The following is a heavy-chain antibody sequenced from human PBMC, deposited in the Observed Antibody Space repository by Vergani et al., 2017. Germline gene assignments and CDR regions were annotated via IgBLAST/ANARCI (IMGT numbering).Heavy chain of an antibody. CDR2: ISWNSGSI. CDR3: ARQYSSSSFYFDY. CDR1: GFTFDDYA. Sequence: EVQLVESGGGLVQPGRSLRLSCAASGFTFDDYAMHWVRQAPGKGLEWVSGISWNSGSIGYADSVKGRFTISRDNANNSLYLQMNSLRAEDTALYYCARQYSSSSFYFDYWGQGTLVTVSS. D-gene: IGHD6-6*01. J-gene: IGHJ4*02. V-gene: IGHV3-9*01.